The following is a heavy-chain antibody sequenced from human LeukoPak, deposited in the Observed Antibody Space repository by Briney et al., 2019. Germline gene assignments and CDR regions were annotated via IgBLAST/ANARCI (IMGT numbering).Heavy chain of an antibody. D-gene: IGHD3-16*01. Sequence: SETLSLTCTVSGYSISSGYYWGWIRQPPGKGLEWIGSIYHSGSTYYNPSLKSRVTISVDTSKNQFSLKLSSVTAADTAVYYCARGGQGAVDYWGPGTLVTVSS. CDR2: IYHSGST. CDR1: GYSISSGYY. V-gene: IGHV4-38-2*02. J-gene: IGHJ4*02. CDR3: ARGGQGAVDY.